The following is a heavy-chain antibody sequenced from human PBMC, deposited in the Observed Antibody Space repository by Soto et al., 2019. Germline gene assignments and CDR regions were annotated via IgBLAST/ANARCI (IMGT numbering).Heavy chain of an antibody. D-gene: IGHD5-12*01. V-gene: IGHV1-58*02. J-gene: IGHJ3*02. CDR3: AADRGYSGYDDAFDI. Sequence: ASVKVSCKASGFTFTSSAMQCVRQARGQRLEWIGWIVVGSGSTNYAQKFQERVTITRDMSTSTAYMELSSLRSEDTAVYYCAADRGYSGYDDAFDIWGQGTMVTVSS. CDR2: IVVGSGST. CDR1: GFTFTSSA.